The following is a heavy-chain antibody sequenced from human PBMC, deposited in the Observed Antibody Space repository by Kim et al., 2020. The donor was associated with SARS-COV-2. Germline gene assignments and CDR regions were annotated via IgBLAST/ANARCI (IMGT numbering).Heavy chain of an antibody. CDR2: ISSSSSYI. Sequence: GGSLRLSCAASGFTFSSYSMNWVRQAPGKGLEWVSSISSSSSYIYYADSVKGRFTISRDNAKNSLYLQMNSLRAEDTAVYYCARLGYCSSTSCPTPDYWGQGPRVTVSS. D-gene: IGHD2-2*01. V-gene: IGHV3-21*01. CDR3: ARLGYCSSTSCPTPDY. CDR1: GFTFSSYS. J-gene: IGHJ4*02.